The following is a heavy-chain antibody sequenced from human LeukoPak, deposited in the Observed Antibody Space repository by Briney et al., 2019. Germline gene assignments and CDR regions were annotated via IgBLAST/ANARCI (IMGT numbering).Heavy chain of an antibody. V-gene: IGHV1-2*02. CDR1: GYTFTGYY. J-gene: IGHJ4*02. D-gene: IGHD3-10*01. Sequence: ASVKVSCKASGYTFTGYYMHWVRQAPGQGLEWMGWINPNSGGTNYAQKFQGRVTMTRDMSTSTVYMELSSLRSEDTAVYYCARSGYYGSGSYWAFDYWGQGTLVTVSS. CDR3: ARSGYYGSGSYWAFDY. CDR2: INPNSGGT.